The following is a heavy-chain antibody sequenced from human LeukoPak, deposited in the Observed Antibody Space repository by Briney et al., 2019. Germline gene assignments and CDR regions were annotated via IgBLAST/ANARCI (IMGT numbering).Heavy chain of an antibody. D-gene: IGHD5-12*01. Sequence: PGGSLRLSCAASGFTFNTYWMSWVRQAPGKGLEWVANIKEDGSEKYYVDFVEGRFTISRDNAKNSLYLQMNSLRVEDTAAYYCARLPLTARLHFEYWGQGTLVTVSS. J-gene: IGHJ4*02. CDR3: ARLPLTARLHFEY. CDR1: GFTFNTYW. V-gene: IGHV3-7*05. CDR2: IKEDGSEK.